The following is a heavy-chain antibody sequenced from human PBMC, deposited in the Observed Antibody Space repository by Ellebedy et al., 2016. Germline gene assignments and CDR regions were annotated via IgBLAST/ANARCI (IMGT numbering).Heavy chain of an antibody. CDR2: MNPNSGNT. V-gene: IGHV1-8*01. CDR1: GYTFTSYD. D-gene: IGHD2-8*01. J-gene: IGHJ4*02. CDR3: ARSVNGDY. Sequence: ASVKVSXXASGYTFTSYDINWVRQATGQGLEWVGWMNPNSGNTGYAQKFQGRVTMTSSTSISTAYMELSSLRSEDTAVYYCARSVNGDYWGQGTLVTVSS.